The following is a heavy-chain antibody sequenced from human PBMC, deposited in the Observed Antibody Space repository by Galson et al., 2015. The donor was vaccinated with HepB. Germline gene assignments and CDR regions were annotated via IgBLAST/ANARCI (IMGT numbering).Heavy chain of an antibody. J-gene: IGHJ4*01. CDR3: VRAPQVNLAFY. V-gene: IGHV3-53*01. CDR1: GFVVSTSH. Sequence: SLRLSCAASGFVVSTSHMSWVRQAPGRGLEWVSIIYDDGRTFYSDSVTGRFIISRDISRNSLHLQMRSLRADDTALYYCVRAPQVNLAFYWGQGTLVTVSS. CDR2: IYDDGRT. D-gene: IGHD3-3*02.